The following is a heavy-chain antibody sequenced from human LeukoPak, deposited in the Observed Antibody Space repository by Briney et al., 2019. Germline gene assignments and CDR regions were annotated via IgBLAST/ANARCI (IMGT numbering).Heavy chain of an antibody. CDR3: ARDGHGGASLDY. CDR1: GYTSTSYY. Sequence: ASVKVSCKASGYTSTSYYMHWVRQAPGQGLEWMGIINPSGGSTSYAQKFQGRVTMTRDMSTSTVYMELSSLRSEDTAVYYCARDGHGGASLDYWGQGTLVTVSS. CDR2: INPSGGST. V-gene: IGHV1-46*01. D-gene: IGHD1-26*01. J-gene: IGHJ4*02.